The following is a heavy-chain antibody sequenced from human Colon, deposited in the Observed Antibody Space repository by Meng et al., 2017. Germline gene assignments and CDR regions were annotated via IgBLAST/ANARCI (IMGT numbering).Heavy chain of an antibody. J-gene: IGHJ5*02. V-gene: IGHV4-30-4*01. D-gene: IGHD4-17*01. CDR2: IYYSGST. CDR3: ARDRKHYGERGWFDP. Sequence: VHLRESGPVRAQPSQTLSLTCTGSGGSVRRVDCVWSWIRQPPGKGLEWIGYIYYSGSTYSNASLKSRVTISIDRSKNQFSLKLSSVTAADTAVYYCARDRKHYGERGWFDPWGQGTLVTVSS. CDR1: GGSVRRVDCV.